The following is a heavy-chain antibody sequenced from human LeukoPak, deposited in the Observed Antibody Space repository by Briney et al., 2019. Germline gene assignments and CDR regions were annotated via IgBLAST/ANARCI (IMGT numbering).Heavy chain of an antibody. Sequence: GGSLRLSCAASRFTFSNYWMSWVRQAPGKGLEWVANIKQDGSEKYYVDSVKGRFTISRDNAKNSMYLQMNSLRAGDTAVYYCARDPGGYSYGFDYWGQGTLVTVSS. CDR2: IKQDGSEK. V-gene: IGHV3-7*01. CDR1: RFTFSNYW. CDR3: ARDPGGYSYGFDY. J-gene: IGHJ4*02. D-gene: IGHD5-18*01.